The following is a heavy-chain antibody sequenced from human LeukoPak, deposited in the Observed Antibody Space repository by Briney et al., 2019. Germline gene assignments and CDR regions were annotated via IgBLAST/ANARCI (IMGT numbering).Heavy chain of an antibody. Sequence: GGSLRLSCAASGFTFSSYAMRWVRQAPGKGLEWVSAISGSDSSKHYAHSVKGRFTISRDNSKNTLYLQMNSLRAEDTSVYYCARSVAGHEGHFDYWGQGTLVTVSS. CDR3: ARSVAGHEGHFDY. D-gene: IGHD6-19*01. CDR1: GFTFSSYA. J-gene: IGHJ4*02. CDR2: ISGSDSSK. V-gene: IGHV3-23*01.